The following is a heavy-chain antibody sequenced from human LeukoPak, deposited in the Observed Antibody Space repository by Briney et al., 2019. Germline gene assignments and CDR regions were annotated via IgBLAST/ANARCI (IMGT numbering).Heavy chain of an antibody. CDR1: GYTFTSYG. J-gene: IGHJ6*03. V-gene: IGHV1-2*06. CDR3: ARGNYYYYYYMDV. CDR2: INPNSGGT. Sequence: ASVKVSCKASGYTFTSYGISWVRQAPGQGLEWMGRINPNSGGTNYAQKFQGRVTMTRDTSISTAYMELSRLRSDDTAVYYCARGNYYYYYYMDVWGKGTTVTVSS.